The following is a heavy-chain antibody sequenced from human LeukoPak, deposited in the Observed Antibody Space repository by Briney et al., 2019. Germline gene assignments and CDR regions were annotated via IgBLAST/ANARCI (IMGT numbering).Heavy chain of an antibody. CDR1: GVTFSSYS. CDR3: ARVNKVGSGWYYFDY. J-gene: IGHJ4*02. D-gene: IGHD6-19*01. CDR2: ISSSSSYI. V-gene: IGHV3-21*01. Sequence: GGSLRLSCAASGVTFSSYSMNWVRQAPGKGLEWVSSISSSSSYIYYADSVKGRFTISRDNAKNSLYLQMNSLRAEDTAVYYCARVNKVGSGWYYFDYWGQGTLVTVSS.